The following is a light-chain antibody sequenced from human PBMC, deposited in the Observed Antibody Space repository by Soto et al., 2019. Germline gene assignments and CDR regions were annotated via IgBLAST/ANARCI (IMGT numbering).Light chain of an antibody. Sequence: QSALTQPRSVSGSPGQSVTISCTGTSSDVGGYNYVSWYQQHPGKAPKVMIYDVSERPSGVPDRFSGSKSGNTASLTISGLQAEDEADYYCCSYAGSPRYVFGTGTKGTVL. J-gene: IGLJ1*01. V-gene: IGLV2-11*01. CDR3: CSYAGSPRYV. CDR1: SSDVGGYNY. CDR2: DVS.